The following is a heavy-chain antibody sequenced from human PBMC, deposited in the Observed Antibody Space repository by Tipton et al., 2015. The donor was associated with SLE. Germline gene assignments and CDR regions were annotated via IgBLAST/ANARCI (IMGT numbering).Heavy chain of an antibody. J-gene: IGHJ4*02. CDR2: IYYSGST. D-gene: IGHD6-19*01. CDR1: GASISSYY. Sequence: TLSLTCTVSGASISSYYWSWIRQPPGKGLEWIGYIYYSGSTIHNPSLKSRVTMSVDTSKNQFSLKLSSVTAADTAVYYCATSPGYSSGWFLFDYWDQGTLATVPS. V-gene: IGHV4-59*12. CDR3: ATSPGYSSGWFLFDY.